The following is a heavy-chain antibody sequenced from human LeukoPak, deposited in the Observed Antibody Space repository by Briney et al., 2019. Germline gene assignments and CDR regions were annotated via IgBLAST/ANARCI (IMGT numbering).Heavy chain of an antibody. CDR3: ARDLHYYVAMDV. Sequence: GGSLRLSCAASGFTFSTYAMSWVRQAPGKGLEWVSAISGTGGSTYYADSVKGRFTISRDNSKNMLYLQMNSLRVEDTALYYCARDLHYYVAMDVWGQGTTLTVSS. J-gene: IGHJ6*02. CDR2: ISGTGGST. V-gene: IGHV3-23*01. CDR1: GFTFSTYA. D-gene: IGHD3-10*02.